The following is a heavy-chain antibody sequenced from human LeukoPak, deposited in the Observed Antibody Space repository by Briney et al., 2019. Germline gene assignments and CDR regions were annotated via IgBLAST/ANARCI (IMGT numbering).Heavy chain of an antibody. Sequence: PGGSLRLSCAASGFTFSSYEMNWVRQAPGKGLEWVSYISSSGSTIYYADSVKGRFTISRDNAKNSLYLQMNSLRAEDTAAYYCARVADTAMVLNYYFDYWGQGTLVTVSS. CDR2: ISSSGSTI. CDR1: GFTFSSYE. D-gene: IGHD5-18*01. J-gene: IGHJ4*02. CDR3: ARVADTAMVLNYYFDY. V-gene: IGHV3-48*03.